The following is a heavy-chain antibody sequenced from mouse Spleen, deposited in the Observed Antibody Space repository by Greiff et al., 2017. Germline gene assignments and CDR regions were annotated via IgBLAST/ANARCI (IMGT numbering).Heavy chain of an antibody. CDR2: ISSGGGNT. J-gene: IGHJ3*01. CDR3: ARPSPGGAWFAY. Sequence: EVKLMESGGGLVKLGGSLKLSCAASGFTFSSYAMSWVRQTPEKRLEWVATISSGGGNTYYPDSVKGRFTISRDNAKNTLYLQMSSLKSEDTAMYYCARPSPGGAWFAYWGQGTLVTVSA. V-gene: IGHV5-9*04. CDR1: GFTFSSYA. D-gene: IGHD4-1*01.